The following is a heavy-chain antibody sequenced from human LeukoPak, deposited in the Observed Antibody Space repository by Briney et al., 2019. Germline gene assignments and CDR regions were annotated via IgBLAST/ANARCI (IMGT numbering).Heavy chain of an antibody. CDR2: ISAYNGNT. CDR1: GYTFTSYG. CDR3: ARVFYGSGSYPDAFDI. D-gene: IGHD3-10*01. J-gene: IGHJ3*02. V-gene: IGHV1-18*01. Sequence: ASVKVSCKASGYTFTSYGISWVRQAPGQGLEWMGWISAYNGNTNYAQKLQGRVTMTTDTSTSTAYMELRSLRSDDTAVYYCARVFYGSGSYPDAFDIWGQGTMVTVSS.